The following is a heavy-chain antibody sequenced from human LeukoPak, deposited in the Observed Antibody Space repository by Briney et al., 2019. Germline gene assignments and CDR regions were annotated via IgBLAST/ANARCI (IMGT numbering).Heavy chain of an antibody. V-gene: IGHV1-69*05. Sequence: ASVKVSCKASGGTFSSYAISWVRQAPGQGLEWMGRIIPIFGTANYAQKFQGRVTITTDESTSIAYMELSSLRSEDTAVYYCAREDTNFGVVIGFDYWGQGTLVTVSS. CDR3: AREDTNFGVVIGFDY. D-gene: IGHD3-3*01. CDR2: IIPIFGTA. J-gene: IGHJ4*02. CDR1: GGTFSSYA.